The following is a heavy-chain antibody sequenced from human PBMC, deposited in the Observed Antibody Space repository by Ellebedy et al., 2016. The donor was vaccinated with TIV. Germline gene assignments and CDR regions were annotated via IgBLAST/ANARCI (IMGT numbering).Heavy chain of an antibody. CDR3: ARAVAGTEDFDY. J-gene: IGHJ4*02. Sequence: PGGSLRLSCAASGFTFSDYYMSWIRQAPGKGLEWVSYISSSGYTIYYADSVKGRFTISRDNAKNSLYLQMNSLGAEDTAVYYCARAVAGTEDFDYWGQGTLVTVSS. CDR1: GFTFSDYY. V-gene: IGHV3-11*01. CDR2: ISSSGYTI. D-gene: IGHD6-19*01.